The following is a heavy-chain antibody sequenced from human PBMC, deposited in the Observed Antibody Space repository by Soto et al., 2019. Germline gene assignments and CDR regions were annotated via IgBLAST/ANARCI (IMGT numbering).Heavy chain of an antibody. CDR1: GASVSNSDDC. CDR3: VSQRTSVLTQAYFDY. Sequence: PSESLSLTCTVSGASVSNSDDCSGWIRQSPWEVVGYIGSVYYGGRSYSKSAVKSRVTISVDTSKNQSSLNLNSVPASDTAVYFCVSQRTSVLTQAYFDYWGPGALVTVS. CDR2: VYYGGRS. V-gene: IGHV4-39*01. J-gene: IGHJ4*02. D-gene: IGHD2-8*01.